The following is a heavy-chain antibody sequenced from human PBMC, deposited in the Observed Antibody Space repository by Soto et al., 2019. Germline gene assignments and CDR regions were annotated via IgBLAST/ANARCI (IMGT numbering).Heavy chain of an antibody. CDR2: VYWNDEK. Sequence: GSGPTLVNPTQTLTLTCTFSGFSLDTSGVGVGWIRQPPGKALEWLALVYWNDEKRYTTSLRTRLTISKDTSKNQVVLTMTNMDPVDTATYYCAKTGTDGSWFDPWGQGTLVTVSS. CDR3: AKTGTDGSWFDP. D-gene: IGHD1-1*01. J-gene: IGHJ5*02. CDR1: GFSLDTSGVG. V-gene: IGHV2-5*01.